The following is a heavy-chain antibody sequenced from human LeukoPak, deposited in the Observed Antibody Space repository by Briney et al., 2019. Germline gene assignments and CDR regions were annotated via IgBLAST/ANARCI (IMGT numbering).Heavy chain of an antibody. CDR1: RFTFSTYT. V-gene: IGHV3-21*01. D-gene: IGHD6-13*01. J-gene: IGHJ4*02. CDR2: ITSSSRYI. CDR3: AKGRQLAPFDY. Sequence: PGGSLRLSCAASRFTFSTYTMNWVRQAPGKGLEWVSCITSSSRYIYYADSVKGRFTISRDNAKNSLYLQMNSLRVDDTAVYYCAKGRQLAPFDYWGQGTLVTVSS.